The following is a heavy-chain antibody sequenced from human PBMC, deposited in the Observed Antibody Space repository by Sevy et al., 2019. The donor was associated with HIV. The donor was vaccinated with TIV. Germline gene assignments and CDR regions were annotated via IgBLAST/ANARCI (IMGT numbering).Heavy chain of an antibody. D-gene: IGHD2-15*01. CDR1: GFTFSSYW. Sequence: GGSLRLSCAASGFTFSSYWMHWVRQAPGKGLVWVSRINSDGSSTSYADSVKGRFTISRDNAKNTLYLQMNSLGAEDTAVYYCARDRRRFLGYCSGGSCPYDAFDIWGQGTMVTVSS. CDR2: INSDGSST. J-gene: IGHJ3*02. V-gene: IGHV3-74*01. CDR3: ARDRRRFLGYCSGGSCPYDAFDI.